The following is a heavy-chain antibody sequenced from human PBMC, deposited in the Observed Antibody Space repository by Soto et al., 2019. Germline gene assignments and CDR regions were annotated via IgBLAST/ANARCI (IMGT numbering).Heavy chain of an antibody. V-gene: IGHV1-69*05. CDR3: AKGAVAGTPTSYYYYGMDV. D-gene: IGHD6-19*01. CDR2: IIPIFGTV. Sequence: QVQLLQSGAEVKKPGSSVRVSCEASGGTFRTYAISWVRQAPGQGLEWMGEIIPIFGTVNYAQKFQGRVTITPDESTTTVYMDLRSLRSEDTAVYYCAKGAVAGTPTSYYYYGMDVWGQGTTVTVSS. CDR1: GGTFRTYA. J-gene: IGHJ6*02.